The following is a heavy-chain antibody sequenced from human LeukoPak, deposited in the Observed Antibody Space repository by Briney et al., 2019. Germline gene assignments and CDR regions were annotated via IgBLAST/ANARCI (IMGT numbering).Heavy chain of an antibody. CDR1: GFTFSSYG. CDR2: IGYDGRNK. CDR3: ARDMEQWLVQDWYFDL. D-gene: IGHD6-19*01. J-gene: IGHJ2*01. V-gene: IGHV3-33*01. Sequence: GGSLRLSCAASGFTFSSYGMHWVRQAPGKGLVWVAVIGYDGRNKYYADSVKGRFIISRDNSKNTLYLQMNILRAEDTAVYYCARDMEQWLVQDWYFDLWGRGTLVTVSS.